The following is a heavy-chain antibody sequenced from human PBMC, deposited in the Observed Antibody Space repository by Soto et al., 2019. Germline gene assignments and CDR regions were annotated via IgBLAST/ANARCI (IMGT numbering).Heavy chain of an antibody. Sequence: PSETLSLTCTVSGGSISSYYWSWIRQPPGKGLEWIGYIYSSGSTNYNPSLKSRVTISVDTSKNQFSLKLSSVTATDTAVYYCARANTVNDAFDIWGQGTMVTVSS. D-gene: IGHD4-17*01. J-gene: IGHJ3*02. CDR1: GGSISSYY. CDR3: ARANTVNDAFDI. V-gene: IGHV4-59*01. CDR2: IYSSGST.